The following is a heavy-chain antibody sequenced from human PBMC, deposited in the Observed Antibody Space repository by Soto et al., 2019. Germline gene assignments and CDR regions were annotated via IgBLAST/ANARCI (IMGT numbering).Heavy chain of an antibody. CDR2: ITSDTLTI. Sequence: EVQLVESGGGLVRPGESLRLSCEASGFKFNIYSMNWIRQAPGKGLEWVSYITSDTLTIRYADSVRGRFIISRDNAGNSVFLQMNSLRDEDTATYYCARSVEGHFDYWGQGALVTVSS. J-gene: IGHJ4*02. V-gene: IGHV3-48*02. D-gene: IGHD6-19*01. CDR3: ARSVEGHFDY. CDR1: GFKFNIYS.